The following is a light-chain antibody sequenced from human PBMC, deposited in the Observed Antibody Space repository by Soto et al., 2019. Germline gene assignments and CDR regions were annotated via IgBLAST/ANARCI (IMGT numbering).Light chain of an antibody. CDR2: SSS. CDR1: QSVSSN. J-gene: IGKJ1*01. CDR3: QKYGSSPSWT. Sequence: EIVMTQSPATLSVSPGERATLSCRASQSVSSNLAWYQQKPGQAPRLLIYSSSRRATGIPDRFTGSGSGTDFTLTISRLEPEDFAVYYCQKYGSSPSWTFGQGTKV. V-gene: IGKV3-20*01.